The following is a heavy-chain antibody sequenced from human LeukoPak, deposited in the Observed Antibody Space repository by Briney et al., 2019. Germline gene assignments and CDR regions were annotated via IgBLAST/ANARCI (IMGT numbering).Heavy chain of an antibody. CDR1: GFTFDDYG. D-gene: IGHD3-22*01. Sequence: GGSLRLSCAASGFTFDDYGVSWVRQAPGKGLEWVSGINWQGASTGYADSVKGRFTIARDNAKNSLYLQMNTLGAEDTALYYCARTYYFDSSGYSSEGKYYYYFMDVWGKGTTVTVSS. V-gene: IGHV3-20*04. CDR2: INWQGAST. J-gene: IGHJ6*03. CDR3: ARTYYFDSSGYSSEGKYYYYFMDV.